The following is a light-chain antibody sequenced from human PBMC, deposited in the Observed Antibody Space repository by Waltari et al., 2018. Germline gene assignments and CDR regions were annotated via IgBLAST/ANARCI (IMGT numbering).Light chain of an antibody. CDR2: WAS. V-gene: IGKV4-1*01. CDR3: QQYLILPYS. CDR1: QTVLYSPNNQNF. J-gene: IGKJ2*03. Sequence: DIVMTQSPDSLAVSLGERATINCEYSQTVLYSPNNQNFLAWYQQKPGQPLKLLIYWASTRASGVPDRFSGSGSGTRFTLTITSLQAEDVAVYYCQQYLILPYSFGQGTKLEIK.